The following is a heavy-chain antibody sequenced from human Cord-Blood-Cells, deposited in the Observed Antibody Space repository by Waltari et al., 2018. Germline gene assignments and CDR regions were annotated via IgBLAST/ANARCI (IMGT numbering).Heavy chain of an antibody. V-gene: IGHV1-69*08. CDR1: GDTCSSYT. CDR3: AREDSSSWYYFDY. J-gene: IGHJ4*02. CDR2: ISPILGIA. Sequence: QLQLLQSGPEMKKPRSAATVSCKDYGDTCSSYTISWVRQAPGQGLELRGRISPILGIANYEQKFQGRVTMTADKSTSTAYMELSSLRSEDTAVYYCAREDSSSWYYFDYWGQGTLVTVSS. D-gene: IGHD6-13*01.